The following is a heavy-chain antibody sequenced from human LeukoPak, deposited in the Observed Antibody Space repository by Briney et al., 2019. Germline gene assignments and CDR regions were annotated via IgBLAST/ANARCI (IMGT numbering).Heavy chain of an antibody. Sequence: SETLSLTCAVYDGSLSDYYWFWIRQPPGKGLEWIGEINHSGSTNYNPSLKSRVTISVDTSKNQFSLKLTSVTAADTAVYYCARARGYSDYDVWGQGTLVTVSS. CDR1: DGSLSDYY. J-gene: IGHJ4*02. V-gene: IGHV4-34*01. CDR3: ARARGYSDYDV. D-gene: IGHD5-12*01. CDR2: INHSGST.